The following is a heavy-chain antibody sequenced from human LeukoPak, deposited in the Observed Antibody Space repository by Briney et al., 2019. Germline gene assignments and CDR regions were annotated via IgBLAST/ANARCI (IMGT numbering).Heavy chain of an antibody. CDR2: IYYSGST. D-gene: IGHD5-12*01. Sequence: PSETLSLTCAVYGGSFSGYYWSWIRQPPGKGLEWIGYIYYSGSTYYNPSLKSRVTISVDTSKNQFSLKLSSVTAADTAVYYCARGPQDIVATMGWFDPWGQGTLVTVSS. V-gene: IGHV4-34*09. J-gene: IGHJ5*02. CDR3: ARGPQDIVATMGWFDP. CDR1: GGSFSGYY.